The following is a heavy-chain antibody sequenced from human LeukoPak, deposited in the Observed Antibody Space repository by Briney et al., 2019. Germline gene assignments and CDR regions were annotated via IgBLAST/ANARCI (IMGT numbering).Heavy chain of an antibody. V-gene: IGHV4-34*01. CDR1: GGSFSGYY. CDR3: ASGYGSGSYFAFDI. Sequence: PSETLSLTCAVYGGSFSGYYWSWIRQPPGKGLEWIGEINHSGSTNYNPSLKSRVTISVDTSKNQFSLKLSSVTAADTAVYYCASGYGSGSYFAFDIWGQGTMDTVSS. CDR2: INHSGST. D-gene: IGHD3-10*01. J-gene: IGHJ3*02.